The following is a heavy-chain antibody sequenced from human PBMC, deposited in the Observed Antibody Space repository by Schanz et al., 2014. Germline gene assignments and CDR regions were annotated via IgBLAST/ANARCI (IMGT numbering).Heavy chain of an antibody. CDR3: ARDRGYCSGGSCLTFDY. J-gene: IGHJ4*02. CDR1: GFTLSSYA. V-gene: IGHV3-30-3*01. Sequence: QVQLVESGGGVVQPGRSLILPCAAYGFTLSSYAMHWVRQAPGKGLEWVAVISYDGSNKYYADSVKGRFTISRDNSKNTLYLQMNTLRAEDTAVYYCARDRGYCSGGSCLTFDYWGQGTLVTVSS. CDR2: ISYDGSNK. D-gene: IGHD2-15*01.